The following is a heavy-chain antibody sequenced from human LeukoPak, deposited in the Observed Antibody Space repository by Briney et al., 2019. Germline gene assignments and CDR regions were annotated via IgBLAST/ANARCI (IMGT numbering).Heavy chain of an antibody. CDR2: IYSGGST. CDR3: ARDPDPRASSGWYF. J-gene: IGHJ4*02. V-gene: IGHV3-66*01. CDR1: GFTVSSNY. D-gene: IGHD6-19*01. Sequence: GGSLRLSCAASGFTVSSNYMSWVRQAPGKGLEWVSVIYSGGSTYYADSVKGRFTISRDNSKNTLYLQMNSLRAEDTAVYYCARDPDPRASSGWYFWGQGTLVTVSS.